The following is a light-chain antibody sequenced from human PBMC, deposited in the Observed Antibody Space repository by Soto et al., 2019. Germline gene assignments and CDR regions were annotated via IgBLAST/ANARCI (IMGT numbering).Light chain of an antibody. V-gene: IGKV1-5*01. Sequence: DIQMTQSASTLSASVGDRVTITLRASQSISSWLAWYQQKPGKAPKLLIYDASSLESGVPSRFSGSGSGTEFTLTISSLQPDDFATYYCQQYNSYSVTFGQGTKVDIK. CDR3: QQYNSYSVT. CDR1: QSISSW. J-gene: IGKJ1*01. CDR2: DAS.